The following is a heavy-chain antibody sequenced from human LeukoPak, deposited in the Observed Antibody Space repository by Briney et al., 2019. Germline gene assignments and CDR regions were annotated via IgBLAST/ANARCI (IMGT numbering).Heavy chain of an antibody. CDR3: ARELGQWELIFDY. V-gene: IGHV3-21*01. Sequence: GGSLRLSCAASGFTFSSYSMNWVRQAPGKGPEWVSSISSSSSYIYYADSVKGRFTISRDNAKNSLYLQMNSLRAEDTAVYYCARELGQWELIFDYWGQGTLVTVSS. J-gene: IGHJ4*02. CDR2: ISSSSSYI. D-gene: IGHD1-26*01. CDR1: GFTFSSYS.